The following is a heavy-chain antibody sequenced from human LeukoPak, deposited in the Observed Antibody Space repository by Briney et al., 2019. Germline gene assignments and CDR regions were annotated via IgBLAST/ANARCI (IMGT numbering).Heavy chain of an antibody. CDR1: GFTFSNAW. V-gene: IGHV3-15*01. CDR2: IKSKTDGGTT. CDR3: AKDHERSVGHTLSSTTCYGS. Sequence: PGGSLRLSCAASGFTFSNAWMSWVRQAPGKGLEWVGRIKSKTDGGTTDYAAPVKGRFTISRDDSKNTLYLQMNSPRAEDTAVYYCAKDHERSVGHTLSSTTCYGSWGQGTLVTVSS. J-gene: IGHJ5*02. D-gene: IGHD2-2*01.